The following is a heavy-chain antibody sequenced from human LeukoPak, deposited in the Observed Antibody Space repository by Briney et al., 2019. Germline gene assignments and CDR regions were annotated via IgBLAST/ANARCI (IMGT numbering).Heavy chain of an antibody. CDR3: SRSLVGGVTYGFDI. CDR2: ISHTGST. J-gene: IGHJ3*02. Sequence: PSGTLSLTCTVSNGPITTTKWWSWVRQPPGKGLEWIGEISHTGSTNYNPSFNSRVTMSVDKSKNQFSLNLKSVTAADTALYCASRSLVGGVTYGFDIWGRGTAVTVSS. D-gene: IGHD2-8*02. CDR1: NGPITTTKW. V-gene: IGHV4-4*02.